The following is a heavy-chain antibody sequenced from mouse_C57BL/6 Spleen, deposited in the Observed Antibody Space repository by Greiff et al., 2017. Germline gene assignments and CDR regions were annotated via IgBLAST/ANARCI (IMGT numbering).Heavy chain of an antibody. J-gene: IGHJ2*01. V-gene: IGHV5-9*01. CDR3: ARDFDD. Sequence: DVLLLESGGGLVKPGGSLKLSCAASGFTFTSYTMSWVRQTPEKRLEWVATISGGGGNTYYPDSVKGRFTFSRDKTKNTLYLQMGSLTSEDTALYYCARDFDDWGQGTTLTVSS. CDR1: GFTFTSYT. CDR2: ISGGGGNT.